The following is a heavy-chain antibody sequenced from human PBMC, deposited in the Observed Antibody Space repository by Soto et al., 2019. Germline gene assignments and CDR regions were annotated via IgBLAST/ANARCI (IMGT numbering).Heavy chain of an antibody. CDR3: AKEHERTGWYFFDY. CDR2: ISWNSGSI. CDR1: GFTFDDYA. J-gene: IGHJ4*02. D-gene: IGHD6-19*01. Sequence: GGSLRLSCAASGFTFDDYAMHWVRQAPGKGLEWVSGISWNSGSIGYADSVKGRFTISRDNAKNSLYLQMNSLRAEDTALYYCAKEHERTGWYFFDYWGQGTLVTVSS. V-gene: IGHV3-9*01.